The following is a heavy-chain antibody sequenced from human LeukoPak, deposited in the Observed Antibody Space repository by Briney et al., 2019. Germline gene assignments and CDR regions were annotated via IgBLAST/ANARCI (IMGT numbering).Heavy chain of an antibody. CDR2: ITSGNSYI. J-gene: IGHJ4*02. Sequence: SGGSLRLSCAASGFTFTNYGMHWVRQAPGKGLEWVSSITSGNSYIHYADSVKGRFTISRDNSKNTLFLQMNSLRAEDTAVYYCAKTMGAIDHDYWGQGTLVTVSS. V-gene: IGHV3-21*04. CDR1: GFTFTNYG. CDR3: AKTMGAIDHDY. D-gene: IGHD1-26*01.